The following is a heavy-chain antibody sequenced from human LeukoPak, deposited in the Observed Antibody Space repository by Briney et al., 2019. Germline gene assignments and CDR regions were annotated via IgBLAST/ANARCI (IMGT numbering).Heavy chain of an antibody. D-gene: IGHD4-17*01. J-gene: IGHJ4*02. V-gene: IGHV3-48*01. CDR2: ISSSSSTI. CDR3: ARELGTVTRDY. Sequence: GGSLRLSCAASGFTFSSYSMNWVRQAPGKGLEWVSYISSSSSTIYYADSVKGRFTISRDNAKNSLYLQMNSLRAEDTAVYYCARELGTVTRDYCGQGTLVTVSS. CDR1: GFTFSSYS.